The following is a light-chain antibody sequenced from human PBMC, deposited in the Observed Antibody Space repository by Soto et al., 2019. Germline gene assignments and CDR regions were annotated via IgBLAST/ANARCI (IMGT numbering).Light chain of an antibody. Sequence: AIQMTQSPSSLSASVEDRVTITCQASPGIRNELGWYQQKPGKAPKLLIYAASSLQSGVPSRFGGSGSGTEFTLTISSLQSEDFATYYCLQDYNYPLTVGGGTKVDSK. CDR1: PGIRNE. J-gene: IGKJ4*01. CDR3: LQDYNYPLT. V-gene: IGKV1-6*01. CDR2: AAS.